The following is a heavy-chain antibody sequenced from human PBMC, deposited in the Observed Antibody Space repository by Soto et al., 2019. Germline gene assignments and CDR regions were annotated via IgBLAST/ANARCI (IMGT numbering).Heavy chain of an antibody. CDR2: INPEGSEK. CDR3: ARARIDY. CDR1: GFIFSDYW. J-gene: IGHJ4*02. Sequence: EVQLVESGGGLVQPGGSLRLSCAVSGFIFSDYWMTWVRQAPGKGLEWVATINPEGSEKYYADSLKGRFTISRDNAKNSLYLQMIRLRAEDTALYYCARARIDYWGRGTLMTVSS. V-gene: IGHV3-7*03.